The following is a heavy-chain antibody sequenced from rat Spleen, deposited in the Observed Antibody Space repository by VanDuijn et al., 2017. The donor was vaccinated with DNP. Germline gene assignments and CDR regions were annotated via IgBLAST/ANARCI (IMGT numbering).Heavy chain of an antibody. CDR1: GITFSDHN. V-gene: IGHV5-20*01. CDR3: TTDWELYY. CDR2: ITNTDGST. D-gene: IGHD5-1*01. J-gene: IGHJ2*01. Sequence: EVQLVESGGGLVQPGRSLKLSCAVSGITFSDHNMAWVRQAPKKGLAWVASITNTDGSTYYPDSVKGRFPISRDNAKSTLYLQMNSLRSEDTATYYCTTDWELYYWGQGVMVTVSS.